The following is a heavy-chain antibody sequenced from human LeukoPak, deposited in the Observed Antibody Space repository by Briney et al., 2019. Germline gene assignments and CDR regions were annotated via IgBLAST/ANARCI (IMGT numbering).Heavy chain of an antibody. CDR2: INHSGST. V-gene: IGHV4-34*01. Sequence: SETLSLTYAVYGGSFSGYYWSWIRQPPGKGLEWIGEINHSGSTNYNPSLKSRVTISVDTSKNQFSLKLSSVTAADTAVYYCARWSKYIVVVPAAIVGGYYFDYWGQGTLVTVSS. CDR3: ARWSKYIVVVPAAIVGGYYFDY. D-gene: IGHD2-2*02. J-gene: IGHJ4*02. CDR1: GGSFSGYY.